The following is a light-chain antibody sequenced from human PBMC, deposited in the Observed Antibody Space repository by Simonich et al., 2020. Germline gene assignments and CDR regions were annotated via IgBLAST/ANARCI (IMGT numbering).Light chain of an antibody. CDR1: QSVSSSY. V-gene: IGKV3D-20*01. CDR2: DAS. Sequence: EIVLTQSPGTLSLSPGERATLSCRASQSVSSSYLAWYQQKPGLAPRLLIYDASSRATGIPDRFSGSGSGTAFTLTISRLEPEDFAVYYCQQYGSSPEFTFGPGTKVDIK. CDR3: QQYGSSPEFT. J-gene: IGKJ3*01.